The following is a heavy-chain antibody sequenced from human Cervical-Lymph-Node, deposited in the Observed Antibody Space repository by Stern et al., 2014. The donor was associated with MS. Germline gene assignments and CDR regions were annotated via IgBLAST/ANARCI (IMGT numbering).Heavy chain of an antibody. CDR2: IYWSDDK. CDR1: GFSLSTSGVG. V-gene: IGHV2-5*01. CDR3: AHNYIRSMDV. J-gene: IGHJ6*02. Sequence: ITLKESGPTLVKPTQTLKLTCTFSGFSLSTSGVGVGWIRQPPGKALEWLALIYWSDDKLYNTSLKSRLTITKDTSKNQVVLTMTNMDPVDTATYFCAHNYIRSMDVWGQGTTVTVSS. D-gene: IGHD4-11*01.